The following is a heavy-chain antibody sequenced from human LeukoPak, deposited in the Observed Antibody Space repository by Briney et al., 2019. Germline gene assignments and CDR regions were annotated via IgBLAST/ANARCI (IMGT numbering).Heavy chain of an antibody. Sequence: ASVKVSCKASGYTFTGYYMHWVRQAPGQGLEWMGWINPNSGGTNYAQKFQGRVTMTRDTSISTAYMELSRLRSDDTAVYYCAGGTYDSSGYYYGRVFDYWGQGTLVTVSS. CDR3: AGGTYDSSGYYYGRVFDY. V-gene: IGHV1-2*02. D-gene: IGHD3-22*01. CDR2: INPNSGGT. J-gene: IGHJ4*02. CDR1: GYTFTGYY.